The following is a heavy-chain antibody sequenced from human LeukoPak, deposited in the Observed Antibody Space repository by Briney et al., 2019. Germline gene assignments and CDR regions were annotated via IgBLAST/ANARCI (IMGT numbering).Heavy chain of an antibody. J-gene: IGHJ4*02. CDR2: ISSSRDHI. V-gene: IGHV3-21*04. CDR3: ARGSTGRFGY. CDR1: GFTFSTYS. Sequence: GGSLRLSCAASGFTFSTYSMNWVRQAPGKGLEWVSSISSSRDHIYYADSVKGRFTISRDNAKNSLYLQMNSLRAEDTAVYYCARGSTGRFGYWGQGTLVTVSS.